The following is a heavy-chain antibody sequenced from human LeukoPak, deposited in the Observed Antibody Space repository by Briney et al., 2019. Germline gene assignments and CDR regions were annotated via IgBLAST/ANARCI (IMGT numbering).Heavy chain of an antibody. CDR2: ISYDGRNK. CDR1: GFTFSNNW. J-gene: IGHJ4*02. CDR3: AKGPLRGTAAAIDY. V-gene: IGHV3-30*18. D-gene: IGHD2-2*01. Sequence: GGSLRLSCAASGFTFSNNWMHWVRQAPGKGLEWVAVISYDGRNKHYPDSVKGRFTISRDIFTDTLWLQMDSLRTEDTAVYYCAKGPLRGTAAAIDYWGQGTLVTVSS.